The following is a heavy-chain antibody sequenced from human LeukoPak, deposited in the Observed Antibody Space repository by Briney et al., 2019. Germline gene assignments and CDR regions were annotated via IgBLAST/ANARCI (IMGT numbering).Heavy chain of an antibody. CDR3: TGGPVGGFDA. CDR1: GLTVSTNY. J-gene: IGHJ5*02. V-gene: IGHV3-53*01. Sequence: GGSLRLSCSASGLTVSTNYLTWVRQAPGKGLEWVSVIYSGGNTYYADSVKGRFTISRDNSKNTLYLQMNSLRADDTAVYYCTGGPVGGFDAWGQGTLVTVSS. CDR2: IYSGGNT. D-gene: IGHD1-26*01.